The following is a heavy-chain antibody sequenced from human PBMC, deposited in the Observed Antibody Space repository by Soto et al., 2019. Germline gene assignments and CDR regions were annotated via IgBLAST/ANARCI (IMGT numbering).Heavy chain of an antibody. CDR1: GFTFDDFA. J-gene: IGHJ4*02. V-gene: IGHV3-9*01. CDR2: ISWNSGNI. D-gene: IGHD4-17*01. CDR3: AKSLHGDYARAPYYFDY. Sequence: GGSLRLSCAVSGFTFDDFAMHWVRQAPGKGLEWVSGISWNSGNIGYADSVKGRFTISRDNAENSLYLQMNSLRAEDTALYYCAKSLHGDYARAPYYFDYWGQGTLVTVSS.